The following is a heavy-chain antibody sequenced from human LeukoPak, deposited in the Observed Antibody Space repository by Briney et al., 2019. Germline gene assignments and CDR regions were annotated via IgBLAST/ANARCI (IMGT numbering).Heavy chain of an antibody. CDR2: MNPNSGNT. J-gene: IGHJ3*02. D-gene: IGHD3-22*01. CDR3: ARGLHYDSSGYPLDAFDI. Sequence: GASVKVSCKASGYTFTSYDINWVRQATGQGLEWLGWMNPNSGNTGYAQKFQGRVTITRNTSISTAYMELSSLRSEDTAVYYCARGLHYDSSGYPLDAFDIWGQGTMVTVSS. V-gene: IGHV1-8*03. CDR1: GYTFTSYD.